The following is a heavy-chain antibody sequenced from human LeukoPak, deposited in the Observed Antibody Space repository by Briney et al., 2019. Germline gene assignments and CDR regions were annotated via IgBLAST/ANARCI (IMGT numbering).Heavy chain of an antibody. D-gene: IGHD3-9*01. CDR2: INHSGST. Sequence: SETLSLTCAVYGGSFSGYYWSWIRQPPGKGLEWIGEINHSGSTNYDPSLKSRVTILVDTSKNQFSLKLSSVTAADTAVYYCARGRRYDILTGYYNGGNWFDPWGQGTLVTVSS. CDR3: ARGRRYDILTGYYNGGNWFDP. CDR1: GGSFSGYY. V-gene: IGHV4-34*01. J-gene: IGHJ5*02.